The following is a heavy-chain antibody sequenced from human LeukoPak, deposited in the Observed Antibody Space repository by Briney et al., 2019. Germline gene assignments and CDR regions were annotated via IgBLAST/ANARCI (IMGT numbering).Heavy chain of an antibody. V-gene: IGHV4-30-2*01. D-gene: IGHD3-22*01. CDR3: ARSTYYYDSSGYYYYWFDP. J-gene: IGHJ5*02. CDR1: GGSISSGGYS. CDR2: IYHSGST. Sequence: SETLSLTCAVSGGSISSGGYSWSWIRQPPGKGLEWIGYIYHSGSTYYNPSLKSRVTISVDRSKNQFSLKLSSATAADTAVYYCARSTYYYDSSGYYYYWFDPWGQGTLVTVSS.